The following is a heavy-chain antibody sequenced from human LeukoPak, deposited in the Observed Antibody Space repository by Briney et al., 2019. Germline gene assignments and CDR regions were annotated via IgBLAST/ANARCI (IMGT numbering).Heavy chain of an antibody. CDR3: ARPSYSDEVYFDY. V-gene: IGHV3-21*01. CDR1: GFTFSSYS. D-gene: IGHD2-21*01. CDR2: ISSSSSYI. J-gene: IGHJ4*02. Sequence: PGGSLRLSCAASGFTFSSYSMNWVRQAPGKGLEWVSSISSSSSYIYYADSVKGRFTISRDNAKNSLYLQMNSLGAEDTAVYYCARPSYSDEVYFDYWGQGTLVTVSS.